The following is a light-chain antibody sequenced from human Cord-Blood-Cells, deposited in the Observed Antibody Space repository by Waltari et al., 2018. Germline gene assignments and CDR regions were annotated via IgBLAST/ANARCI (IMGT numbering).Light chain of an antibody. CDR1: QRVSRN. J-gene: IGKJ1*01. CDR3: QQYNNWPPWT. V-gene: IGKV3-15*01. CDR2: GAS. Sequence: EIVMTQSPATLSVSPGARATLSCRASQRVSRNLAWYQQKPGHAPRLLIYGASTRATGIPSRFSGIGSGTGFTLTISSLQSEDFAVYSWQQYNNWPPWTFGQGTKVEIK.